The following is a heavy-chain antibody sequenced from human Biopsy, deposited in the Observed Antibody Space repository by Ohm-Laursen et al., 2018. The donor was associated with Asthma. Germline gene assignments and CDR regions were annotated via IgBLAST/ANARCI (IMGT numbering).Heavy chain of an antibody. CDR1: GFTVSTNG. CDR3: ARGGYCTSPTCPWGRYATDV. CDR2: IYSGGGT. Sequence: SLRLSCAASGFTVSTNGMSWVRQPPGKGLEWVSVIYSGGGTYYADSVQGRVTISRDNSKNTLSLQMNSLRAEDTAVYYCARGGYCTSPTCPWGRYATDVWGQGPTVTVSS. J-gene: IGHJ6*02. D-gene: IGHD2-2*01. V-gene: IGHV3-53*01.